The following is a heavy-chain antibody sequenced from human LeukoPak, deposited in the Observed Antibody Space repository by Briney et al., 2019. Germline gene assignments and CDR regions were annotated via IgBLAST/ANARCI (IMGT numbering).Heavy chain of an antibody. CDR1: GFTVSSNY. J-gene: IGHJ1*01. CDR2: IYSGGST. CDR3: ARDWGLGEYFQH. V-gene: IGHV3-66*01. Sequence: GGSLRLSCAASGFTVSSNYLSWVRQAPGKGLEWVSVIYSGGSTYYADSVKGRFTISRDNSKNTLYLQMNSLRAEDTAVYYCARDWGLGEYFQHWGQATLVTVSS. D-gene: IGHD3-16*01.